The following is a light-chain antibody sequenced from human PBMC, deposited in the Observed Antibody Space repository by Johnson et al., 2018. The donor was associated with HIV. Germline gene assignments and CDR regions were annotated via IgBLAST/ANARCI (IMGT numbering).Light chain of an antibody. CDR3: GTWGGRLSAGV. Sequence: QSVLTQPPSVSAAPGQKVTISCSGSSSNIGNNYVSWYQQFPGTAPKLLIYENNKRPSGIPDRFSGSHSGTSPTLCITGLQTGDAADYYCGTWGGRLSAGVFRTGTKVTVL. CDR2: ENN. J-gene: IGLJ1*01. CDR1: SSNIGNNY. V-gene: IGLV1-51*02.